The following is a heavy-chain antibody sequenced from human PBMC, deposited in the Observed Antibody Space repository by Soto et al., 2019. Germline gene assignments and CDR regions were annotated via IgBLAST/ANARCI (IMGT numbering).Heavy chain of an antibody. CDR3: ARVRCTNGVCYPYYYYYGMDV. CDR2: ISAYKGNT. V-gene: IGHV1-18*01. Sequence: APVKVSRKASGYSFTSYGINRELQAPGQGPEWMGWISAYKGNTNYAQKLQGRGTMTTNTSTSTAYMELRSLRSDDTAVYYCARVRCTNGVCYPYYYYYGMDVWG. D-gene: IGHD2-8*01. J-gene: IGHJ6*02. CDR1: GYSFTSYG.